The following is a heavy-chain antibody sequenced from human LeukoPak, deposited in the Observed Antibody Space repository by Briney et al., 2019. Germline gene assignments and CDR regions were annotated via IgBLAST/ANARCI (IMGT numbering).Heavy chain of an antibody. CDR1: GFTFSSYT. Sequence: GGSLRLSCAASGFTFSSYTMHWVRQAPGKGLEWVAVISYDGSTEYYADSVKGRFTISRDNSKNTLYVQMNSLRAEDTAVYYCARGPPYYDFWSGYYDYWGQGTLVTVSS. J-gene: IGHJ4*02. D-gene: IGHD3-3*01. V-gene: IGHV3-30-3*01. CDR2: ISYDGSTE. CDR3: ARGPPYYDFWSGYYDY.